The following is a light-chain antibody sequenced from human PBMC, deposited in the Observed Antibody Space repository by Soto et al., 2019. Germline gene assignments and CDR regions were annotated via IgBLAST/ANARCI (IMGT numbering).Light chain of an antibody. V-gene: IGKV1-39*01. CDR3: QQSYSIPLT. CDR1: QSISKY. CDR2: AAS. Sequence: DIQMTQSPSSLSASVGDSVTITCRASQSISKYLNWYQQKPGRAPNILIFAASILESGVPSRFSGSGSGTDFTLTINSLQPEDFAMYYSQQSYSIPLTFGQGTRLEIK. J-gene: IGKJ5*01.